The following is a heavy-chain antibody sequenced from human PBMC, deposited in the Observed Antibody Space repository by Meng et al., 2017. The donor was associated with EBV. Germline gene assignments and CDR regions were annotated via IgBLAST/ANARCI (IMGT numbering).Heavy chain of an antibody. D-gene: IGHD6-6*01. CDR3: AKSSSSTPGVVDS. V-gene: IGHV4-61*01. Sequence: QVQLQESGPGLVKLSETLSLTCTVSGASVSGGTFQGSWIRQPPGKELEWIGYIYDGGTTIYNPSLKSRVTIFLNTSRNQFSLGLRSVTTADTAVYYCAKSSSSTPGVVDSWGQGTLVTVSS. CDR1: GASVSGGTFQ. J-gene: IGHJ4*02. CDR2: IYDGGTT.